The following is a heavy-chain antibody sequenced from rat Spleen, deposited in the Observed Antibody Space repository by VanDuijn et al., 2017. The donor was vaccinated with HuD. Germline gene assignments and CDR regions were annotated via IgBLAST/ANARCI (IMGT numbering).Heavy chain of an antibody. CDR3: ARRHYGYTDYFDY. V-gene: IGHV5-29*01. Sequence: EVQLVESGGGLVQPGRSLKLSCAASGFTFSDYGMAWVRQGPTKGLEWVATISYGDRSGHRSTYYRDSVKGRFTISRDNAKSTLSLQMDSLRSEDTATYYCARRHYGYTDYFDYWGQGVMVTVSS. J-gene: IGHJ2*01. D-gene: IGHD1-6*01. CDR1: GFTFSDYG. CDR2: ISYGDRSGHRST.